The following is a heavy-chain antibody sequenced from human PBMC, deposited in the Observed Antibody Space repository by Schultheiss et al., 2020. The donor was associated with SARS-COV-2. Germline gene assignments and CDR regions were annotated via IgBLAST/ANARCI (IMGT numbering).Heavy chain of an antibody. D-gene: IGHD6-19*01. V-gene: IGHV3-21*05. J-gene: IGHJ4*02. CDR1: GFTFSSYS. CDR2: ISSTTSYT. CDR3: ARTGSGWYGGFDY. Sequence: GGSLRLSCAASGFTFSSYSMNWVRQAPGKGLEWVSYISSTTSYTNYADSVKGRFTISRDNAKNSTYLQMDSLRVEDTAVYYCARTGSGWYGGFDYWGQGTLVTVSS.